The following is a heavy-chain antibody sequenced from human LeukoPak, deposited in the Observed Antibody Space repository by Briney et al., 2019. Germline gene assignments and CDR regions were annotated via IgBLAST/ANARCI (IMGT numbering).Heavy chain of an antibody. CDR3: ARGILGSGWLYFDY. Sequence: SETLSLTCTVSGGSISSYYWSWIRQPPGKGLEWIGYIYYSGSTKYNPSLKSRVTISVDTSKNQFSLKLSSVTAADTAVYYCARGILGSGWLYFDYWGQGTLVTVSS. J-gene: IGHJ4*02. D-gene: IGHD6-19*01. V-gene: IGHV4-59*08. CDR2: IYYSGST. CDR1: GGSISSYY.